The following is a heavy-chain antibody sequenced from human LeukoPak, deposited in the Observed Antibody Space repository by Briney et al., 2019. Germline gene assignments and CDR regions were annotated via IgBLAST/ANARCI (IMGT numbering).Heavy chain of an antibody. CDR3: AKDNRELGYYYGMDV. CDR2: ISGSGGST. J-gene: IGHJ6*02. CDR1: GFTFSSYA. V-gene: IGHV3-23*01. Sequence: GGSLRLSCAASGFTFSSYAISWVRQAPGKGLEWVSGISGSGGSTYYVDSVKGQFTISRDNSKNTLYLQMNSLRAEDTAVYYCAKDNRELGYYYGMDVWGQGTTVTVSS. D-gene: IGHD3-10*01.